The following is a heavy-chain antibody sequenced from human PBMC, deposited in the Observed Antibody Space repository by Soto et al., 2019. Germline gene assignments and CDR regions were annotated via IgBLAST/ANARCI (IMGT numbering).Heavy chain of an antibody. CDR1: GFTFSSYS. V-gene: IGHV3-21*01. CDR2: ISSSSSYI. J-gene: IGHJ4*02. D-gene: IGHD2-8*01. Sequence: GGSLRLSCAASGFTFSSYSMNWVRQAPGKGLEWVSSISSSSSYIYYADSVKGRFTISRDNAKNSLYLQMNSLRAEDTAVYYCARDPSIMVYAIGVVSFDYWGQGTLVTVSS. CDR3: ARDPSIMVYAIGVVSFDY.